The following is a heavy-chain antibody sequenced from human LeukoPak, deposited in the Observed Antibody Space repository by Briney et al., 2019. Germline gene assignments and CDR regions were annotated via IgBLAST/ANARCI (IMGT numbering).Heavy chain of an antibody. Sequence: GASVKVSCKASGFTFTSSAMQWVRQARGQRLEWIGWIVVGSGNTNYAQKFQERVTITRDMSTSTAYMELSRLRSEDTAVYYSAAADYGDYGRLDYWGQETLVTVSS. CDR3: AAADYGDYGRLDY. V-gene: IGHV1-58*02. D-gene: IGHD4-17*01. CDR1: GFTFTSSA. CDR2: IVVGSGNT. J-gene: IGHJ4*02.